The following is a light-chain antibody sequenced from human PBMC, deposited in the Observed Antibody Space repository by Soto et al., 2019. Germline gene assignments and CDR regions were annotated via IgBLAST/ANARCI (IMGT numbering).Light chain of an antibody. Sequence: QSALTQPASVSGSPGQSITISCTGTSSDVGGYNYVSWYQQYPGKAPKLMIYDVSKRPSGVSDRFSGSKSGNTASLTISGLQAEDEADYYCSSYTNSVTLGCVFGTGTKVTVL. CDR3: SSYTNSVTLGCV. CDR2: DVS. V-gene: IGLV2-14*01. J-gene: IGLJ1*01. CDR1: SSDVGGYNY.